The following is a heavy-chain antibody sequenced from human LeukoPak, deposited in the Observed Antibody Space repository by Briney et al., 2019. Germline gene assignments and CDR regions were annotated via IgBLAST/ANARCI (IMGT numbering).Heavy chain of an antibody. J-gene: IGHJ4*02. CDR2: IKEDGSEK. CDR1: GFAFSAYW. Sequence: GGSLRLSCVASGFAFSAYWMTWVRQAPGKGLEWVANIKEDGSEKFYVDSVKGRFTISRDNAKNSLYLQMNSLRAEDTAVYYCARDRAGRYGGDFDYWGQGTLVTVSS. CDR3: ARDRAGRYGGDFDY. D-gene: IGHD1-26*01. V-gene: IGHV3-7*05.